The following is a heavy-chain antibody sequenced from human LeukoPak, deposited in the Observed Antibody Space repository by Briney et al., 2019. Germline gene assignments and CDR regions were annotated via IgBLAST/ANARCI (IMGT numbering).Heavy chain of an antibody. J-gene: IGHJ3*02. CDR1: GGSISSSSYY. CDR2: IYYSGST. CDR3: ARELDGGYSYGLRAFDI. V-gene: IGHV4-39*07. Sequence: SETLSLTCTVSGGSISSSSYYWGWIRQPPGKGLEWIGSIYYSGSTYYNPSLKSRVTISVDTSKNQFSLKLSSVTAADTAVYYCARELDGGYSYGLRAFDIWGQGTMVTVSS. D-gene: IGHD5-18*01.